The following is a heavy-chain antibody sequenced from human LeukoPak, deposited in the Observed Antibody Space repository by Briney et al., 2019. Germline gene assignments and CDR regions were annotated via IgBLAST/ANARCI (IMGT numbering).Heavy chain of an antibody. CDR1: GFTFSSYW. Sequence: GGSLRLSCAASGFTFSSYWMSWVRQAPGKGLEWVASIKQGGSEKYYVDSVKGRFTISRDNAKNSLYLQMNSLRAEDTAVYYCASLATILAFDIWGQGTMVTVSS. CDR2: IKQGGSEK. CDR3: ASLATILAFDI. J-gene: IGHJ3*02. D-gene: IGHD5-12*01. V-gene: IGHV3-7*01.